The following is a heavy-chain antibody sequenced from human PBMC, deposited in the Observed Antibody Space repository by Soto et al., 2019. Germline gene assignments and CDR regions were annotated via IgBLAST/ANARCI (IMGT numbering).Heavy chain of an antibody. CDR3: ARRWGTTFDY. Sequence: PSETLSLTCTVSGGSISSGDYYWSWIREPPGKGLEWIGYIYYSGSTNYNPSLKSRVTISVDTSKNQFSLKLSSVTAADTAVYYCARRWGTTFDYWGQGTLVTVSS. CDR1: GGSISSGDYY. V-gene: IGHV4-61*08. CDR2: IYYSGST. J-gene: IGHJ4*02. D-gene: IGHD3-16*01.